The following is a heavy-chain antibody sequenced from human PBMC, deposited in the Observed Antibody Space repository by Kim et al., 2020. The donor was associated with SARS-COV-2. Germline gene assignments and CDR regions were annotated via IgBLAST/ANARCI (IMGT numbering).Heavy chain of an antibody. V-gene: IGHV3-7*04. D-gene: IGHD2-21*01. J-gene: IGHJ4*02. Sequence: FYVDTVKSRFTISKDYAKHSLYLQLSSLRAEDTAIYYCARDIAPGAPDYWGEGTLVTVSS. CDR3: ARDIAPGAPDY.